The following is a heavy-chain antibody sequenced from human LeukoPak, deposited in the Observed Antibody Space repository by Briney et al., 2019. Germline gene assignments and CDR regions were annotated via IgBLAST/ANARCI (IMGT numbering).Heavy chain of an antibody. V-gene: IGHV3-11*04. CDR1: GGSFSGYY. CDR2: ITSSGTSI. Sequence: LSLTCTVYGGSFSGYYWSWIRQAPGKGLEWVSYITSSGTSIHYADPVKGRFTISRENAKNSLYLQMNSLRAEDTAVYYCASLDRGSYYSFDYWGQGTLVTVSS. J-gene: IGHJ4*02. CDR3: ASLDRGSYYSFDY. D-gene: IGHD1-26*01.